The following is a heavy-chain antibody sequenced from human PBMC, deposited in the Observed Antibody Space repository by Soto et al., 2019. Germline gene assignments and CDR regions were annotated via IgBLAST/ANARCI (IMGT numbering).Heavy chain of an antibody. CDR1: GDTFTNFG. J-gene: IGHJ5*02. CDR2: IDTYNSNK. V-gene: IGHV1-18*01. CDR3: ARVLRGVVNWFDP. Sequence: HLVQSGPEVKKPGASVTVSCKTSGDTFTNFGLSWVRQAPGQGLEWMGWIDTYNSNKNYAQKFQGRLTLTTDTSTSTGYMELKSLEYDDTAVYYCARVLRGVVNWFDPWGQGTLVTVSS. D-gene: IGHD3-10*01.